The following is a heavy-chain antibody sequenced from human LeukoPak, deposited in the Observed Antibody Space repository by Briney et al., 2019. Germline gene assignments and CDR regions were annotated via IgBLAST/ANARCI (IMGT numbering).Heavy chain of an antibody. Sequence: GGSLRLSCAASGFTIKNTYMTWVRQAPQKGLEWVSAIYIADTTHYADSVKGRFTISRDRPKNTLYLQMNDLRVEDTAVYYCVRISHDFWSAQSNLQYYLDFWGQGTLVTVSS. D-gene: IGHD3-3*01. CDR3: VRISHDFWSAQSNLQYYLDF. CDR2: IYIADTT. J-gene: IGHJ4*02. V-gene: IGHV3-53*01. CDR1: GFTIKNTY.